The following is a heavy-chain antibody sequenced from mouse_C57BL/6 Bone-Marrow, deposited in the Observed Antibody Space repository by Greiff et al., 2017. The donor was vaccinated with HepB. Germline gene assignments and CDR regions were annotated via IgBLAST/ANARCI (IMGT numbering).Heavy chain of an antibody. CDR1: GYTFTGYW. CDR2: ILTGSGST. CDR3: AGRAYCGSPWYFDV. Sequence: VQLMESGAELMKPGASVKLSCKASGYTFTGYWIAWVQQKPGHGLEWIGEILTGSGSTNYKEKFKGKATFTADTSSNTAYMQLSSLTTEDSAIYCGAGRAYCGSPWYFDVWGTGTTVTVSS. D-gene: IGHD1-1*01. V-gene: IGHV1-9*01. J-gene: IGHJ1*03.